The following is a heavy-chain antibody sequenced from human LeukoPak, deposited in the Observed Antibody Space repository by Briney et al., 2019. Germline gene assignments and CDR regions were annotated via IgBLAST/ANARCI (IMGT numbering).Heavy chain of an antibody. Sequence: GGSLRLSCVASGFTFSTYAMSWVRQAPGKGLEWVSAISGSDDSTYYADSVKGRFTISRDSSKNTLFLQMNSLRAEDTAVYYCARDPPAVAANTYAWGQGTLVTVSS. CDR1: GFTFSTYA. V-gene: IGHV3-23*01. J-gene: IGHJ5*02. CDR2: ISGSDDST. D-gene: IGHD6-6*01. CDR3: ARDPPAVAANTYA.